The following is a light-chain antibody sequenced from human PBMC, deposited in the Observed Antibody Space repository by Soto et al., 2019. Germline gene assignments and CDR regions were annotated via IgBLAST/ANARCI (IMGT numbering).Light chain of an antibody. CDR1: QSVSSN. CDR2: EAS. Sequence: EILITQSPATLSVSPGERATLSCRASQSVSSNLAWYQQKPGQAPRILLYEASTRDTGVPARFSGSGSRTDFTLTISGLQSEDASIYYCQQYQAWPRTFGQGTKVDIK. J-gene: IGKJ1*01. CDR3: QQYQAWPRT. V-gene: IGKV3-15*01.